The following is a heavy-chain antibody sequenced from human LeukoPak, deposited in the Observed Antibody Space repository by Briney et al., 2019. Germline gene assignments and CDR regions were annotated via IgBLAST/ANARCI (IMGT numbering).Heavy chain of an antibody. CDR3: VKTSGSYFFSGLEY. D-gene: IGHD3-10*01. J-gene: IGHJ4*02. Sequence: PGGSLRLSCVASGFTFSNYWMSWVRQAPGKGLEWVANIKEDGSEKYYVDSVKGRFTISGDNAKNSLYLQMNSLRAEDTAVYYCVKTSGSYFFSGLEYWGQGTLVTVSS. CDR1: GFTFSNYW. V-gene: IGHV3-7*01. CDR2: IKEDGSEK.